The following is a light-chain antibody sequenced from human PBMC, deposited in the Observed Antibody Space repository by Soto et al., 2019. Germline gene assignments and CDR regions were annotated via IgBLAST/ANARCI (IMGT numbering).Light chain of an antibody. Sequence: QPVLTQSPSASASLGASVKLTCTLSSGHSSYAIAWHQQQPEKGPRYLMKLNSDGSHSKGDGIPDRFSGSSSGAERYLTISILQSDDEADYYCQTWGTGIRVFGGGTKVTVL. CDR3: QTWGTGIRV. J-gene: IGLJ3*02. CDR2: LNSDGSH. CDR1: SGHSSYA. V-gene: IGLV4-69*01.